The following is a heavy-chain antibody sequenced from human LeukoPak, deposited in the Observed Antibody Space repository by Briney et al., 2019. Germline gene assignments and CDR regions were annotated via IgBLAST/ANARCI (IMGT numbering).Heavy chain of an antibody. CDR2: IYTSGST. V-gene: IGHV4-61*02. CDR1: GGSISSGSHY. Sequence: SETLSLACTVSGGSISSGSHYGSWIRQPAGKGLEWIGRIYTSGSTHYNPSLKSRVTISVDTSKNQFSLKLSSETAADTAVYYCAREFGYAVTSLDYWGQGTLVTVSS. CDR3: AREFGYAVTSLDY. D-gene: IGHD4-17*01. J-gene: IGHJ4*02.